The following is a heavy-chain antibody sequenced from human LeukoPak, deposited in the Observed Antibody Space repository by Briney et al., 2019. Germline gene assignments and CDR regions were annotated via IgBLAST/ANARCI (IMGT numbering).Heavy chain of an antibody. CDR3: ARWSTTVFDY. CDR2: INYGGTT. Sequence: SETLSLTCTVSGGSISTSSYYWGWIRQPPGKGLGWIGSINYGGTTNYNPSLKSRVTIFVDTSKNQFSLKLRSVTAADTAAYYCARWSTTVFDYWGQGTLVTVSS. D-gene: IGHD4-17*01. V-gene: IGHV4-39*01. CDR1: GGSISTSSYY. J-gene: IGHJ4*02.